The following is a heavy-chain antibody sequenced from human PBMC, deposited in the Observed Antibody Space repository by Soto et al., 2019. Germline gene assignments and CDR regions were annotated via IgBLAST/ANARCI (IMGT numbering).Heavy chain of an antibody. Sequence: QVQLVESGGGVVQPGRSLRLSCAASGFTFSSYGMHWVRQAPGKGLEWVAVISYDGSNKYYADSVKGRFTISRDNSKNTLYLQMNSLRAEDTAVYYCAKDAEGSCYHWGQGTLVTVSS. J-gene: IGHJ5*02. CDR3: AKDAEGSCYH. V-gene: IGHV3-30*18. D-gene: IGHD2-15*01. CDR2: ISYDGSNK. CDR1: GFTFSSYG.